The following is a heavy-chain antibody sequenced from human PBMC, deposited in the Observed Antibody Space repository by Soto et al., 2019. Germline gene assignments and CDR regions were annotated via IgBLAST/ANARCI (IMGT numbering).Heavy chain of an antibody. V-gene: IGHV3-13*01. Sequence: GGSLRLSCAASGFTFSSYDMHWVRQATGKGLEWVSAIGTAGDTYYPGSVKGRFTISREKAKNSLYLQMNSLRAGDTAVYYCARGRLPYGDYVDNYYYYMDVWGKGTTVTVSS. CDR1: GFTFSSYD. CDR3: ARGRLPYGDYVDNYYYYMDV. D-gene: IGHD4-17*01. J-gene: IGHJ6*03. CDR2: IGTAGDT.